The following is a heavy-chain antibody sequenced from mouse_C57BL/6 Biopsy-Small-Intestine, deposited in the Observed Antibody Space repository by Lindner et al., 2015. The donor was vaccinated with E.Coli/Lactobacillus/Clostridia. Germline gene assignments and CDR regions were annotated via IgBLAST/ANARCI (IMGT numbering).Heavy chain of an antibody. CDR1: GFNIKDHY. D-gene: IGHD2-12*01. Sequence: EVQLQESGAELVKPGASVKLSCTASGFNIKDHYIHWVKQRTDQGLEWIGRIDPEDGETTYAPKFQGEATITVDTYSNSAYLQLSSLTSEDTAVYYCSRNEIYAAWFAYWGPQGTLVTVSA. CDR3: SRNEIYAAWFAY. V-gene: IGHV14-2*01. CDR2: IDPEDGET. J-gene: IGHJ3*01.